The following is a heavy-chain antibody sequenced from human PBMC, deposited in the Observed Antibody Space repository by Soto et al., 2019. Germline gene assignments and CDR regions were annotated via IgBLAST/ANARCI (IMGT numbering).Heavy chain of an antibody. D-gene: IGHD2-15*01. CDR3: ARDLHGGPPRYFDL. Sequence: EVQLVESGGGLVQPGGSLRLSCAASGFTFSSYSMNWVRQAPGKGLEWVSYISSSSSTIYYADSVKGRFTISRDNAKNSLYLQMNSLRAEDTAVYYCARDLHGGPPRYFDLWGRGTLVTVSS. J-gene: IGHJ2*01. V-gene: IGHV3-48*01. CDR1: GFTFSSYS. CDR2: ISSSSSTI.